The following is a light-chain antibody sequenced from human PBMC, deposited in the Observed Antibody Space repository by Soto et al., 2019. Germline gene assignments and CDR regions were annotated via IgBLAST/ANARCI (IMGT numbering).Light chain of an antibody. CDR1: SSDVGGYNY. J-gene: IGLJ3*02. CDR3: SSYTTSGTPV. CDR2: EVS. V-gene: IGLV2-14*01. Sequence: QSALTQPASVSGSPGQSITISCTGTSSDVGGYNYLSWYQQHPGKAPKVMIYEVSNRPSGVSNRFSGSKSGITASLTISGLQAEDEADYFCSSYTTSGTPVFGGGTKVTVL.